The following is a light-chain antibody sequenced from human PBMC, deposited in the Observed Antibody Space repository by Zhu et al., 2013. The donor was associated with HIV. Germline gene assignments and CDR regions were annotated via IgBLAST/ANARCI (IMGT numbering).Light chain of an antibody. CDR2: TNN. J-gene: IGLJ2*01. V-gene: IGLV1-44*01. Sequence: QSVLTQPPSASGTPGQRVTISCSGSNSNIGSNSVNWYQQVPGTAPKLLVYTNNQRPSGVPDRFSGSKSGTSASLAISGLQSEDEADYYCGTWDSSLSAGVFGGGTKLTVL. CDR3: GTWDSSLSAGV. CDR1: NSNIGSNS.